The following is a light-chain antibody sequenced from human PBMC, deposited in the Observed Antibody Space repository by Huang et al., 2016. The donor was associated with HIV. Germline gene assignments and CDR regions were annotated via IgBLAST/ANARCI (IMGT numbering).Light chain of an antibody. V-gene: IGKV3-11*01. Sequence: EIVLTQSPATLSLSPGERATLSCRASQNVTDSLAWFRQKPGQAPSLLIYRAANRATGTPAWFSGSGSGTDFTLTINSLEPEDFAIYYCQERIHWPRLTFGGGTKVEIK. J-gene: IGKJ4*01. CDR1: QNVTDS. CDR3: QERIHWPRLT. CDR2: RAA.